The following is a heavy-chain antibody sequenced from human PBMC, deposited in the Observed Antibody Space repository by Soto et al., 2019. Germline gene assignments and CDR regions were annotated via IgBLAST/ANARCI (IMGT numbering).Heavy chain of an antibody. J-gene: IGHJ4*02. CDR3: VGGQYYFDY. V-gene: IGHV3-30*03. CDR1: GFPFTCYG. D-gene: IGHD3-10*01. CDR2: ISYDGSDK. Sequence: QVQLVESGGGVVEPGRSQRLSCAASGFPFTCYGMHWVREGPDKGLEWVAIISYDGSDKYYADSVKGRFTISRDNSKNTLYLQMNSLRPEDTALYYCVGGQYYFDYRGQGTLVIVSS.